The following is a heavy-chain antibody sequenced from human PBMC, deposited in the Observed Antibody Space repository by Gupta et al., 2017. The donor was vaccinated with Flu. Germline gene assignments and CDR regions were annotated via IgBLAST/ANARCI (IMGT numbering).Heavy chain of an antibody. Sequence: APGKGVEWVSTISASGGDTYNADSVKGRFTISRDNSKNTLYLQMNSLRAEDTALYFCAKDLPSGASEGSWFDPWGQGTLVTVSS. D-gene: IGHD4-17*01. J-gene: IGHJ5*02. CDR2: ISASGGDT. CDR3: AKDLPSGASEGSWFDP. V-gene: IGHV3-23*01.